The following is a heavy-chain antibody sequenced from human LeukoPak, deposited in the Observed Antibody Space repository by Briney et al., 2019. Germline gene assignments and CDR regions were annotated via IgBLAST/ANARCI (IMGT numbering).Heavy chain of an antibody. CDR2: INAGNGNT. CDR3: ARDGGLRCGGDCYSNWFDP. V-gene: IGHV1-3*03. Sequence: ASVKVSCKASGYTFTSYAMHWVRQAPGQRLEWMGWINAGNGNTKYSQEFQGRVTITRDTSASTAYMELSSLRSEDMAVYYCARDGGLRCGGDCYSNWFDPWGQGTLVTVSS. D-gene: IGHD2-21*02. CDR1: GYTFTSYA. J-gene: IGHJ5*02.